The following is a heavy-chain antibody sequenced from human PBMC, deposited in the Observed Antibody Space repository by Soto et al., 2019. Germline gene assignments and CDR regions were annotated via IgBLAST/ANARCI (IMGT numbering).Heavy chain of an antibody. D-gene: IGHD1-1*01. CDR1: GFTFSDYY. CDR3: ARERAYNPYFDY. Sequence: GGSLRLSCAASGFTFSDYYMSWVRQAPGKGLEWVSYISRSGNTIYYADSVKCRFTISRDNAKNSLYLQMNSLRAEDTAVYYCARERAYNPYFDYWGQGTLVTVSS. CDR2: ISRSGNTI. J-gene: IGHJ4*02. V-gene: IGHV3-11*01.